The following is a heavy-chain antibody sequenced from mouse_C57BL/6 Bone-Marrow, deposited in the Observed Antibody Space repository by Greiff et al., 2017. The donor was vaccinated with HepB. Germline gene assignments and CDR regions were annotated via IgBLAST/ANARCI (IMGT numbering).Heavy chain of an antibody. J-gene: IGHJ2*01. CDR3: ARGRDSSGPFDY. V-gene: IGHV5-6*02. CDR2: ISSGGSYT. Sequence: DVMLVESGGDLVKPGGSLKLSCAASGFTFSSYGMSWVRQTPDKRLEWVATISSGGSYTYYPDSVMGRFTISRDNAKNTLYMQMSSLKSEDTAMYYCARGRDSSGPFDYWGQGTTLTVSS. CDR1: GFTFSSYG. D-gene: IGHD3-2*02.